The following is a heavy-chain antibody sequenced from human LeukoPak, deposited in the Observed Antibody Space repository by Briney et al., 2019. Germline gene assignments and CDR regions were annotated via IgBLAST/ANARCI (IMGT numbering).Heavy chain of an antibody. V-gene: IGHV3-53*01. CDR2: IYSGGST. CDR3: ARDQVAARSNYYYGMDV. Sequence: PGGSLRLSCAASGFTVSSNYMSWVRQAPGKGLEWASVIYSGGSTYYADSVKGRFTISRDNSKNTLYLQMNSLRAEDTAVYYCARDQVAARSNYYYGMDVWGQGTTVTVSS. CDR1: GFTVSSNY. J-gene: IGHJ6*02. D-gene: IGHD6-6*01.